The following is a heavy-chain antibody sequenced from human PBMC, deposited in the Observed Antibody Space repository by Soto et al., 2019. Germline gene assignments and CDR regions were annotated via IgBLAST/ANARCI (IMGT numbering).Heavy chain of an antibody. J-gene: IGHJ4*02. CDR3: VRDLHEPLPADVLQVAN. CDR2: ISSTGSGT. CDR1: GFTFSSYE. Sequence: EVQLVESGGDLVPPGGSLRLSCAASGFTFSSYEMHWVRQAPGKGLEWISYISSTGSGTHYADSVKGRFTISRDNARNSLSLQMNSLRAEDTAIYYCVRDLHEPLPADVLQVANWGQGTQVTVSS. V-gene: IGHV3-48*03. D-gene: IGHD1-1*01.